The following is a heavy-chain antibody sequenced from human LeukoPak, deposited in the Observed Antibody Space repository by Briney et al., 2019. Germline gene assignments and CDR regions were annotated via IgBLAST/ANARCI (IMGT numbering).Heavy chain of an antibody. J-gene: IGHJ4*02. D-gene: IGHD3-16*02. CDR2: IIPFFGTP. Sequence: SVKVSCKASGVTFTNYTISWVRQAPGQGLEWMGGIIPFFGTPNYAQKFQGRVTISADKSTSTDYMEVSSLRSEDTAVYYCARGTYDYVWESYRYQEKKPGGYWGQGTLVTVSS. V-gene: IGHV1-69*06. CDR1: GVTFTNYT. CDR3: ARGTYDYVWESYRYQEKKPGGY.